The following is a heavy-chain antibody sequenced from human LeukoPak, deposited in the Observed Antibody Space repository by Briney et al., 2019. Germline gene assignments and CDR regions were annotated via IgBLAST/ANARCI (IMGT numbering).Heavy chain of an antibody. CDR2: IIPIFGTA. Sequence: ASVKVSCKASGGTFSSYAISWVRQAPGQGLEWMGGIIPIFGTANYAQKFQGRVTITTDESTSTAYMELSSLRSEDTAVYYCARGRGGGSYEVGFDYWGQGTLVTVSS. CDR1: GGTFSSYA. CDR3: ARGRGGGSYEVGFDY. J-gene: IGHJ4*02. V-gene: IGHV1-69*05. D-gene: IGHD1-26*01.